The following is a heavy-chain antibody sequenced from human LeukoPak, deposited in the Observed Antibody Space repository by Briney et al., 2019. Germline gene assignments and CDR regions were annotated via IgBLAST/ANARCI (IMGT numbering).Heavy chain of an antibody. D-gene: IGHD4-17*01. CDR3: AREQTTVTTVWYFDL. J-gene: IGHJ2*01. CDR2: ISSSGSTI. Sequence: PGGSLRLSCAASGFTFSRYEMNWVRQAPGKGLEWVSYISSSGSTIYYADSVKGRFTISRDNAKNSLYLQMNSLRAEDTAVYYCAREQTTVTTVWYFDLWGRGTLVTVSS. V-gene: IGHV3-48*03. CDR1: GFTFSRYE.